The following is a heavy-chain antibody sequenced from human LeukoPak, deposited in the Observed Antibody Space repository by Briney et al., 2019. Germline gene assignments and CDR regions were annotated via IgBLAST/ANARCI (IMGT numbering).Heavy chain of an antibody. CDR1: GFTFSSYS. D-gene: IGHD6-13*01. V-gene: IGHV3-21*01. CDR3: ARVDIAAAHQKYFQH. CDR2: ISSSSSYI. J-gene: IGHJ1*01. Sequence: KAGGSLRLSCAASGFTFSSYSMNWVRQAPGKGLEWVSSISSSSSYIYYADSVKGRFTISRDNAKNSLYLQMNSLRAEDTAVYYCARVDIAAAHQKYFQHWGQGTLVTVSS.